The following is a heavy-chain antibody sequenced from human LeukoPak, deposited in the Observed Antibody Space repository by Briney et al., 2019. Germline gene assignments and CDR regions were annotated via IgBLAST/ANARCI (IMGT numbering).Heavy chain of an antibody. J-gene: IGHJ4*02. V-gene: IGHV3-21*01. CDR2: ISSSSSYI. CDR3: ARSGVGATGNAY. Sequence: GGSLRLSCAASGFTFSSYSINWVRQAPGKGLEWVSSISSSSSYIYYADSVKGRFTISRDNAKNSLCLQMNSLRAEDTAVYYCARSGVGATGNAYWGQGTLVTVSS. CDR1: GFTFSSYS. D-gene: IGHD1-26*01.